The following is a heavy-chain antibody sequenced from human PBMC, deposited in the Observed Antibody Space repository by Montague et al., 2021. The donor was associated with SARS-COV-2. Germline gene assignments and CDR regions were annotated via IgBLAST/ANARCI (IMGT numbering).Heavy chain of an antibody. V-gene: IGHV4-31*03. Sequence: TLSLTCTVSGGSISSGGYYWSWIRQHPGKGLEWIGYIYYSGSTYYNPTLKRRVTISVDTSKNQFSLKLSSVTGADTAVYYCARVDNLVQGVLPAEDAFDIWGQGTMVTVSS. CDR1: GGSISSGGYY. CDR3: ARVDNLVQGVLPAEDAFDI. D-gene: IGHD3-10*01. CDR2: IYYSGST. J-gene: IGHJ3*02.